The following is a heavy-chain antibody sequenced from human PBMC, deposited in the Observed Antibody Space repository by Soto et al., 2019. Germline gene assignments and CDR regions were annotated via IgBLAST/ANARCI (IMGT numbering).Heavy chain of an antibody. CDR1: GYTFTSYG. J-gene: IGHJ6*02. CDR2: ISAFIGNT. CDR3: ARWWRDFWSGYYCFYYYGMHV. V-gene: IGHV1-18*01. D-gene: IGHD3-3*01. Sequence: QVQLVQSGAEVKNPGASVKVSCKASGYTFTSYGISWVRQALGQDLERMRWISAFIGNTNYAQKPQGIVTMATDTSPSTAQMELRGLRSDDTAVYDCARWWRDFWSGYYCFYYYGMHVWGQGTTMTVSS.